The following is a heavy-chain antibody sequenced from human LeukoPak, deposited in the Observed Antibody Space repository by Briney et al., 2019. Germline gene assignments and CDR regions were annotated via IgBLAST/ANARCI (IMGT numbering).Heavy chain of an antibody. CDR2: IYYSGNT. Sequence: PSETLSLTCAVYGGSFSGYYWSWIRQPPGKGLEWIGYIYYSGNTKYNPSLKSRVTISVDTSKNQFSLKLSSVTAADTAVYYCARAPGYYDSSGSYWGSLFFDYWGQGTLVTVSS. D-gene: IGHD3-22*01. CDR1: GGSFSGYY. V-gene: IGHV4-59*12. CDR3: ARAPGYYDSSGSYWGSLFFDY. J-gene: IGHJ4*02.